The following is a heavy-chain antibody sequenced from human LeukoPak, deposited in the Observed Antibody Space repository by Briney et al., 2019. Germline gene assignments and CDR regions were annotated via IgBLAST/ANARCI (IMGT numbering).Heavy chain of an antibody. CDR2: IIPIFGTA. CDR3: ARDRCSTSCYDY. Sequence: GASVKVSCKASGGTFSSYAICWVRQAPGQGLEWMGGIIPIFGTANYAQKFQGRVTITADESTSTAYMELSSLRSEDTAVYYCARDRCSTSCYDYWGQGTLVTVSS. J-gene: IGHJ4*02. CDR1: GGTFSSYA. D-gene: IGHD2-2*01. V-gene: IGHV1-69*13.